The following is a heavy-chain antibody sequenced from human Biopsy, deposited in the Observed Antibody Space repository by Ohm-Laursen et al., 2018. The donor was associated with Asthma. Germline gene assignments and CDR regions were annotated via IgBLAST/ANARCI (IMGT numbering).Heavy chain of an antibody. D-gene: IGHD1-20*01. CDR3: ARDYNWSPGDY. V-gene: IGHV1-46*01. Sequence: ASVKVSCKASGYTFRSYGVSWVRQAPGQGLEWIGLIKRSDDSTFYAQKFQGRVTMTWDTSTSTVYMELSTLRSEDTAMYYCARDYNWSPGDYWGQGTMVTVSS. CDR1: GYTFRSYG. J-gene: IGHJ4*02. CDR2: IKRSDDST.